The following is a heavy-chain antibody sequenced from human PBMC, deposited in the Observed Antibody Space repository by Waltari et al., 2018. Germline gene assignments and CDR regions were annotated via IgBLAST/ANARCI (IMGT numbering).Heavy chain of an antibody. J-gene: IGHJ5*02. V-gene: IGHV4-39*07. CDR2: IYYSAST. D-gene: IGHD3-3*01. Sequence: HLQLQESGPGLVKPSETLSLTCTVSGGSISSSSYYWVWIRQPPGKGLEWIGSIYYSASTYYNPTLKSRVTISVDTSKNQFSLKLSSVTAADTAVYYCARRHTIFGVVNWFDPWGQGTLVTVSS. CDR1: GGSISSSSYY. CDR3: ARRHTIFGVVNWFDP.